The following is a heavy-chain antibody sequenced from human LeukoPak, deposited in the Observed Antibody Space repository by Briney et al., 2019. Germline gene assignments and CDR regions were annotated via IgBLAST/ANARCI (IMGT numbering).Heavy chain of an antibody. CDR1: GGTFSSYA. Sequence: GASVKVSCKASGGTFSSYAISWVRQAPGQGLEWMGGIIPIFGTANYAQKFQGRVTITADESTSTAYMELNSLRSEDTAVYYCANQQSRYDILTGYYRYFDYWGQGTLVTVSS. CDR2: IIPIFGTA. CDR3: ANQQSRYDILTGYYRYFDY. V-gene: IGHV1-69*13. J-gene: IGHJ4*02. D-gene: IGHD3-9*01.